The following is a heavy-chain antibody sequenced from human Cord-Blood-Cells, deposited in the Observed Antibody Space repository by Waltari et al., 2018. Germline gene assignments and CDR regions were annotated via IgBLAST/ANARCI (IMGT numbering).Heavy chain of an antibody. CDR3: ARHALTGEGFDI. CDR1: GGSISSSSYY. J-gene: IGHJ3*02. D-gene: IGHD7-27*01. CDR2: IYYSGST. V-gene: IGHV4-39*01. Sequence: QLQLQESGPGLVKPSETLSLTCTVPGGSISSSSYYWGWIRQPPGKGLEWIGSIYYSGSTYYNPSLKSRVTISVDTSKNQFYLKLSSVTAADTAVYYCARHALTGEGFDIWGQGTMVTVSS.